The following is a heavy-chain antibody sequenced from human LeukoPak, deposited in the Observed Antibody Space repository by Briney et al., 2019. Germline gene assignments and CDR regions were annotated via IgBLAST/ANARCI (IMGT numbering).Heavy chain of an antibody. V-gene: IGHV3-23*01. CDR3: AKWAGAWGNYNYGMDV. J-gene: IGHJ6*02. Sequence: GGSLRLSCAASGFTFSSYAMSWVRQAPGKGLEWVSGISGGGGSTYYADSVKGRFTISRDNSKNTLYLQMNSLRAEDTAVYSCAKWAGAWGNYNYGMDVWGQGTTVTVS. CDR2: ISGGGGST. D-gene: IGHD3-16*01. CDR1: GFTFSSYA.